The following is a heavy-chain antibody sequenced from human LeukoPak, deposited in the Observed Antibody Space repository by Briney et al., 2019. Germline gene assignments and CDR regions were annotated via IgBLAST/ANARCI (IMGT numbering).Heavy chain of an antibody. V-gene: IGHV3-30*18. CDR1: GFTISSHG. D-gene: IGHD6-19*01. J-gene: IGHJ5*02. CDR3: AKDWGSGGWYNYFDP. Sequence: GGSLRLSCAVSGFTISSHGMHWVRQAPGKGPEWVAMIAYHGNTEYYGDSVKGRFTISRDNSKNTLYLQMDSLRAEDTAVYHCAKDWGSGGWYNYFDPWGQGTLVTVSS. CDR2: IAYHGNTE.